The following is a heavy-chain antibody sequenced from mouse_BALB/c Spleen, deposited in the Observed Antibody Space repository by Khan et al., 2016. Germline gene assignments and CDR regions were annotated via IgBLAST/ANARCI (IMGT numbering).Heavy chain of an antibody. Sequence: EVKLLESGGGLVQPGGSLKLSCAASGFDFSRYWMSWVRQAPGKGLEWIGEINPHSSTINYTPSLKDKFIISRDNAKNTLYLQMSIVRSEDTAHYYGARRGYYFSMDYWGQGPSVTVSS. V-gene: IGHV4-1*02. CDR1: GFDFSRYW. CDR3: ARRGYYFSMDY. D-gene: IGHD1-1*01. CDR2: INPHSSTI. J-gene: IGHJ4*01.